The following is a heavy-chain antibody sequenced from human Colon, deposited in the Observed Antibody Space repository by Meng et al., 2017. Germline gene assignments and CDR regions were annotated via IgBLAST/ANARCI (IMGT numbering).Heavy chain of an antibody. V-gene: IGHV4-30-4*01. CDR2: IHSSGNT. CDR3: ARNPVIPDARTFDF. Sequence: QVQLQESGPGLVKPSGTLSLTCTISGGSINSADYYWNWIRQSPGKGLEWLGYIHSSGNTYYTPSLKSRLTMSLDTSKNQFSLRLTSVTAADTAVYYCARNPVIPDARTFDFWGQGALVTVSS. J-gene: IGHJ4*02. CDR1: GGSINSADYY. D-gene: IGHD2-2*01.